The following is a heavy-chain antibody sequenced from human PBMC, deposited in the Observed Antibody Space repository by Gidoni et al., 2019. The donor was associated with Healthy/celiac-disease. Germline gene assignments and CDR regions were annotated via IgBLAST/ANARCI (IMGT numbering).Heavy chain of an antibody. J-gene: IGHJ6*03. CDR2: INAGNGNT. Sequence: QVQLVQSGAEVKKPGASVKVSCKASGSTFTSYAMHWVRQAPGQRLEWMGWINAGNGNTKYSQKFQGRVTITSDTSASTAYMELSSLRSEDTAVYYCARGIPEILTGYPLTSYYMDVWGKGTTVTVSS. V-gene: IGHV1-3*01. CDR1: GSTFTSYA. D-gene: IGHD3-9*01. CDR3: ARGIPEILTGYPLTSYYMDV.